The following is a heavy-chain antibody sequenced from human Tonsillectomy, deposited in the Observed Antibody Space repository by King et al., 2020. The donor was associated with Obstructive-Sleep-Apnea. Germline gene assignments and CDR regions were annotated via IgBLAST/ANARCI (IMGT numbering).Heavy chain of an antibody. D-gene: IGHD6-13*01. CDR2: IIPIFGTA. CDR1: GGTFSSYA. Sequence: QLVQSGAEVKKPGSSVKVSCKASGGTFSSYAINWVRQAPGQGLEWMGGIIPIFGTANYAQKFQGRVTITADESTSTAYMKLCSLRSEDTAVYYCARITAAGTGWFDPWGQGTLVTVSS. V-gene: IGHV1-69*01. CDR3: ARITAAGTGWFDP. J-gene: IGHJ5*02.